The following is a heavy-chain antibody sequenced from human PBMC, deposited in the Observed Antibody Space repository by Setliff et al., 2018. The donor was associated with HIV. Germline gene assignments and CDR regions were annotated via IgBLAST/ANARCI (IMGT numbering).Heavy chain of an antibody. J-gene: IGHJ4*01. Sequence: SETLSLTCTVSGGYISSHYWSWIRLPPLKGLEWIGYIYYSVSTNYNPSLKNRVTISVDTSKNQFSLKLSSVTAADTAVYYCARGRGVIKEKPFDYWGHGTLVTVS. CDR1: GGYISSHY. CDR3: ARGRGVIKEKPFDY. CDR2: IYYSVST. D-gene: IGHD3-10*01. V-gene: IGHV4-59*11.